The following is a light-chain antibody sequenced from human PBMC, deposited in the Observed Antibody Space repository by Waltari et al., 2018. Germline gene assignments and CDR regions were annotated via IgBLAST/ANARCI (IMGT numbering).Light chain of an antibody. CDR1: QSVLSSSNNKNY. CDR2: WAS. CDR3: QQYYNYPYT. V-gene: IGKV4-1*01. J-gene: IGKJ2*01. Sequence: DIVMTQSPDSLAVSMGKRATINCQSSQSVLSSSNNKNYLAWFHQRPGQPPKLLIYWASTRESGVPDRFSGSGSGTDFALTISSLQAEDVAVYYCQQYYNYPYTFGQCTKLEIK.